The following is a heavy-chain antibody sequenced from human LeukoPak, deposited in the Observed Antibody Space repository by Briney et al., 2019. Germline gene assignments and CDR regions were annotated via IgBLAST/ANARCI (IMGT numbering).Heavy chain of an antibody. J-gene: IGHJ4*02. CDR1: GFTFSNYA. V-gene: IGHV3-23*01. CDR3: VIWGDYDVLTGYYVPDY. Sequence: GSLRLSCVASGFTFSNYAMSWVRQAPGKGLEWVSAITGSGTNRYYADSLKGRFTTSRDNSKNTVFLQMNSLRHEDTAIYYCVIWGDYDVLTGYYVPDYWGQGTLVTVAS. D-gene: IGHD3-9*01. CDR2: ITGSGTNR.